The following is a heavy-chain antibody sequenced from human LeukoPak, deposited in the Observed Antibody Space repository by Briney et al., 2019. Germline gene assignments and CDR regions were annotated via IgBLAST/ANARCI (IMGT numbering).Heavy chain of an antibody. D-gene: IGHD3-10*01. CDR2: IYSGGST. J-gene: IGHJ3*02. V-gene: IGHV3-66*01. CDR3: ASSGFGDAFDI. Sequence: GGSLRLSCAASGFSFHYYAMHWVRQAPGKGLEWVSVIYSGGSTYYADSVKGRFTISRDNSKNTLYLQMNSLRAEDTAVYYCASSGFGDAFDIWGQGTMVTVSS. CDR1: GFSFHYYA.